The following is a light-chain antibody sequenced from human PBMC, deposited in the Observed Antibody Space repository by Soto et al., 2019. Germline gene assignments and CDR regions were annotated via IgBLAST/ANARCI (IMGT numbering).Light chain of an antibody. CDR1: SSDVGGYNY. Sequence: QSALTQPRSVSGSPGQSVTISCTGTSSDVGGYNYVSWYQQHPGKAPKFMIYEVSNRPSGVSNRFSGSKSGNTASLTISGLQAEDEADYYCTSYTSSSTWVFGGGTQLTVL. V-gene: IGLV2-14*01. CDR2: EVS. J-gene: IGLJ3*02. CDR3: TSYTSSSTWV.